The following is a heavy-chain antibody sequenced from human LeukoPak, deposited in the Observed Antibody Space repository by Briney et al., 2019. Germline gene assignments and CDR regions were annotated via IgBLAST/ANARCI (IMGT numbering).Heavy chain of an antibody. CDR3: ARDKDSGSYFIRDHYIQYMDV. V-gene: IGHV4-59*12. CDR1: GGSISSYS. Sequence: SETLSLTCTVSGGSISSYSWSWIRQPPGKGLEWIGEIYHSGSTNYNPSLKSRVTISVDKSKNQFSLKLSSVTAADTAVYYCARDKDSGSYFIRDHYIQYMDVWGKGTTVSISS. CDR2: IYHSGST. D-gene: IGHD3-10*01. J-gene: IGHJ6*03.